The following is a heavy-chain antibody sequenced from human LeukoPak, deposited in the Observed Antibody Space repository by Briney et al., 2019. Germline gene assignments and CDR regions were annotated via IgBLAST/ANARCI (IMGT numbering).Heavy chain of an antibody. CDR2: INAGNGNT. Sequence: GASVNVSCKASGYTFTSYAMHWVRQAPGQRLEWMGWINAGNGNTKYSQKFQGRVTITRDTSARTAYMELSSLRSEDTAVYYCASRGSTSSFDYWGQGPLVTVSS. V-gene: IGHV1-3*01. D-gene: IGHD2-2*01. CDR3: ASRGSTSSFDY. J-gene: IGHJ4*02. CDR1: GYTFTSYA.